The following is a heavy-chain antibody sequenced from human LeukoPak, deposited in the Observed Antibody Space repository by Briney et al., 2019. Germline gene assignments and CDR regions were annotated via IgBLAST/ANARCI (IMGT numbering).Heavy chain of an antibody. Sequence: SETLSLTCTVSGGSVSSGNYYWSWIRQPPGKGLEWIGYIYNSGSTNYNPSLKSRVTISVDTSKNQFSLKLSSVTAADTAVYYCARDLLGYCSSTSCYSNWFDPWGQGTLVTVSS. CDR3: ARDLLGYCSSTSCYSNWFDP. CDR1: GGSVSSGNYY. V-gene: IGHV4-61*01. D-gene: IGHD2-2*02. CDR2: IYNSGST. J-gene: IGHJ5*02.